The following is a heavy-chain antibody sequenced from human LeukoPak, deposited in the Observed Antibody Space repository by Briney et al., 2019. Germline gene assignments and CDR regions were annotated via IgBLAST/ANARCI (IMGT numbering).Heavy chain of an antibody. CDR1: GFTVSSNY. CDR3: ARVDTAWFDFDY. CDR2: IYSGGST. J-gene: IGHJ4*02. D-gene: IGHD5-18*01. Sequence: GSLRLSCAASGFTVSSNYMSWVRQAPGKGLEWVSVIYSGGSTYYADSVKGRFTISRDNSKNTLYLQMNSLRAEDTAVYYCARVDTAWFDFDYWGQGTLVTVSS. V-gene: IGHV3-66*01.